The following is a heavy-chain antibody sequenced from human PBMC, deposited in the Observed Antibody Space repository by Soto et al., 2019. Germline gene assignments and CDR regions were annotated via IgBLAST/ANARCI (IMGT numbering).Heavy chain of an antibody. CDR3: ARTTAVPNTLRSRYFFDY. Sequence: PSETLSLTCSLSGGSVSNKTNYWSWIRQPPGTRLEWIGYVYYSGTTNYNPSLQSRVTISVDLSKNQFSLRLSSVTTADTALYYCARTTAVPNTLRSRYFFDYWGQGTLVTVSS. CDR1: GGSVSNKTNY. CDR2: VYYSGTT. D-gene: IGHD4-17*01. J-gene: IGHJ4*02. V-gene: IGHV4-61*01.